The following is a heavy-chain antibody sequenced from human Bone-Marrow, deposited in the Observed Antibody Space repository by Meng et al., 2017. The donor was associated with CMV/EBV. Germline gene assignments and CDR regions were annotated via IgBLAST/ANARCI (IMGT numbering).Heavy chain of an antibody. D-gene: IGHD3-3*01. V-gene: IGHV3-20*04. Sequence: GESLKISCEASGFNFDDYGMSWVRQAPGKGLEWVSGINWSGNRGYADSVKGRFTISRDNAKNSLYLQRNSLRAEDSAVYYCARNSRPVGFDFWSGYDAGEWFDPWGQGTLVTVSS. CDR2: INWSGNR. CDR3: ARNSRPVGFDFWSGYDAGEWFDP. CDR1: GFNFDDYG. J-gene: IGHJ5*02.